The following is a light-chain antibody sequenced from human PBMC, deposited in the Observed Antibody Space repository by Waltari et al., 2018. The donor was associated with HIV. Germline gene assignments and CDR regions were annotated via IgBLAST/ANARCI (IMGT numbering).Light chain of an antibody. CDR2: DVK. CDR1: RSDIGDYNY. CDR3: CSYTSGSTHV. V-gene: IGLV2-14*03. J-gene: IGLJ1*01. Sequence: QSALTQPASLSGSPGQSFTISCSGFRSDIGDYNYVSWYQQYQGKVPKLIIYDVKYRPSGVSNRFSGSKSDSAAFLNISGLQTEDEAVYHCCSYTSGSTHVFGTGTEVTVL.